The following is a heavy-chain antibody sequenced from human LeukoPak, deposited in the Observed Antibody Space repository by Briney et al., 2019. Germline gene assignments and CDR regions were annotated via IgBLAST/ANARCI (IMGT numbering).Heavy chain of an antibody. Sequence: SETLSLTCTVPGGSVSSYYWSWVRQPPGEGLEWIAYVYNSGSTNYNPSLKSRVTISVDRSKNQFSLKMNCVTAADTAVYYCVRVWEGFNFDIWGQGTMVTVSS. CDR1: GGSVSSYY. J-gene: IGHJ3*02. V-gene: IGHV4-59*02. CDR3: VRVWEGFNFDI. D-gene: IGHD1-26*01. CDR2: VYNSGST.